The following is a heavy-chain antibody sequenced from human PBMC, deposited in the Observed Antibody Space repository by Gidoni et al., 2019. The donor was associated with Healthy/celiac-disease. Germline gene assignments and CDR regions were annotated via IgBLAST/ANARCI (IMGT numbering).Heavy chain of an antibody. CDR3: AKDSSGWYVPAYRFDY. D-gene: IGHD6-19*01. CDR2: ISYDGSNK. Sequence: QVQLVESGGGVVQPGRSLRLSCAASGFPFRSYGMHWVRQAPGKGLEWVAVISYDGSNKYYADSVKGRFTISRDNSKNTLYLQMNSLRAEDTAVYYCAKDSSGWYVPAYRFDYWGQGTLVTVSS. V-gene: IGHV3-30*18. J-gene: IGHJ4*02. CDR1: GFPFRSYG.